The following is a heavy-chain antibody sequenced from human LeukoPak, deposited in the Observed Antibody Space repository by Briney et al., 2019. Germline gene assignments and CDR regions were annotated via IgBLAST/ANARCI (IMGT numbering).Heavy chain of an antibody. CDR1: GGTFSSYA. CDR3: AVTSDIVVVPAAYFHDAFDI. Sequence: VASVKVSCKASGGTFSSYAISWVRQAPGQGLEWMGGIIPIFGTANYAQKFQGRVTITADKSTSTAYMELSSLRSEDTAVYYCAVTSDIVVVPAAYFHDAFDIWGQGTMVTVSS. D-gene: IGHD2-2*01. CDR2: IIPIFGTA. J-gene: IGHJ3*02. V-gene: IGHV1-69*06.